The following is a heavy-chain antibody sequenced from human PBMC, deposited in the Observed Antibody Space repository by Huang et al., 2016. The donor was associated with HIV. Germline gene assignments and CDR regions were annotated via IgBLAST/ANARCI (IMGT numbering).Heavy chain of an antibody. V-gene: IGHV5-51*01. CDR2: IYPGDSDT. D-gene: IGHD2-15*01. CDR1: GYKFTSYW. CDR3: ARQRASGSTYVDS. Sequence: EVQLVQSGAEVKKPGESLKISCKGSGYKFTSYWIAWVRQMPGKGLERMGSIYPGDSDTRASPSFQGQVTISADKSINTACLQWSSLKTSDTAMYFCARQRASGSTYVDSWGQGTLLTVYS. J-gene: IGHJ4*02.